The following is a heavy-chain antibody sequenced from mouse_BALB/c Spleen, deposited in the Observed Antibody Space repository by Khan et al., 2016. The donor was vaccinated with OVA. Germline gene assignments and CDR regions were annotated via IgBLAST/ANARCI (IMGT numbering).Heavy chain of an antibody. CDR2: ISSGGNYT. CDR1: GFTFSSYA. V-gene: IGHV5-9-3*01. D-gene: IGHD1-1*01. Sequence: DVQLVESGGGLVQPGGSLKLSCAASGFTFSSYAMSWVRQTPEKRLEWVATISSGGNYTYYPDSVKGRFTISRDNAKNTLYLQMSSLRSEDTAMYYCARPPITTVVATSSWFFDVWGAGTTVTVSS. CDR3: ARPPITTVVATSSWFFDV. J-gene: IGHJ1*01.